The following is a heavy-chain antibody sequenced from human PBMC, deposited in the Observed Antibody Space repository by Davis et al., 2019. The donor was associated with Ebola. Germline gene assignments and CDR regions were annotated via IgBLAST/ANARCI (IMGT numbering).Heavy chain of an antibody. CDR1: GFTFSSYA. J-gene: IGHJ4*02. D-gene: IGHD6-19*01. CDR3: AKEGTAVYSSGWYGPKTYYFDY. V-gene: IGHV3-23*01. CDR2: ISGSGGST. Sequence: PGGSLRLSCAASGFTFSSYAMSWVRQAPGKGLEWVSAISGSGGSTYYADSVKGRFTISRDNSKNTLYLQMNSLRAEDTAVYYCAKEGTAVYSSGWYGPKTYYFDYWGQGTLVTVSS.